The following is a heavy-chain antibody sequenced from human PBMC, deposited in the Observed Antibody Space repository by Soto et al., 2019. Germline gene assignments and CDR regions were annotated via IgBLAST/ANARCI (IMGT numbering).Heavy chain of an antibody. CDR1: GYTFTRHY. D-gene: IGHD2-8*02. CDR2: INPSGGSP. J-gene: IGHJ3*02. Sequence: QVQLVQSGAEVKKPGASVKVSCKASGYTFTRHYIYWVRQAPGEGLQWMGFINPSGGSPVYAQKFQGTVTMTRDTSTSTVYMELSSLRSEDTAMYYCARSRAPGASDAFDIWGQGTMVTVSS. CDR3: ARSRAPGASDAFDI. V-gene: IGHV1-46*01.